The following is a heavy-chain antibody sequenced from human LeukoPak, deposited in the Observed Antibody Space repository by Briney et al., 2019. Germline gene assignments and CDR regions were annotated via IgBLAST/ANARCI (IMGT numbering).Heavy chain of an antibody. CDR1: GYSISSGYY. J-gene: IGHJ4*02. CDR2: IYHSGRT. V-gene: IGHV4-38-2*02. D-gene: IGHD5-24*01. CDR3: ARRYLPATRFDY. Sequence: SETLSLTCTVSGYSISSGYYWGWIRQPPGKGLEWIGSIYHSGRTFYNPSLKSRVTISVDTSKNQFSLKLTSVTAADTAVYYCARRYLPATRFDYWGQGTLVTVSS.